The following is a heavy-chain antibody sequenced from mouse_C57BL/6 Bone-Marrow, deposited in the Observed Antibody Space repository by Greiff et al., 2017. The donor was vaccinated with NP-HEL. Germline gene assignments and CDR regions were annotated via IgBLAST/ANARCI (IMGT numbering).Heavy chain of an antibody. V-gene: IGHV1-81*01. CDR1: GYTFTSYG. CDR2: IYPRSGNI. Sequence: VQLQQSGAELARPGASVKLSCKASGYTFTSYGISWVKQRTGQGLEWIGEIYPRSGNIYYNEKFKGKVTLTADKSSSTAYMGLHSLTSEDSAVYFCARLTGAYFDYWGQGTTLTVSS. D-gene: IGHD4-1*01. CDR3: ARLTGAYFDY. J-gene: IGHJ2*01.